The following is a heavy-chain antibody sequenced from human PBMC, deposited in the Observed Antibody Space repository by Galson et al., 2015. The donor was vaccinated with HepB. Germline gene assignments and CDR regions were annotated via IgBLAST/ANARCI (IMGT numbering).Heavy chain of an antibody. Sequence: SLRLSCAASGFTFSRYGMLWVRQAPGKGLEWVAVIWYDGSNKYYVDVVEGRFTISRDNSKNTVYLQMNSLRAEDTAIYYCARASYSSFYDYVDSWGQGTLVTVSS. CDR1: GFTFSRYG. V-gene: IGHV3-33*01. CDR2: IWYDGSNK. CDR3: ARASYSSFYDYVDS. D-gene: IGHD3-22*01. J-gene: IGHJ4*02.